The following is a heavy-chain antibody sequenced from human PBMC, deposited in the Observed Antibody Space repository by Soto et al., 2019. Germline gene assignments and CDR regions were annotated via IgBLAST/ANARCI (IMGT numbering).Heavy chain of an antibody. CDR2: IGGRGNST. D-gene: IGHD5-12*01. CDR3: VREGRGSFDF. J-gene: IGHJ3*01. Sequence: GGSLRLSCAASGFIFTNYAMNWVRQAPGKGLEWVSVIGGRGNSTYYADSVQGRFTISRDNSKNTLSLQMSSLTADDTAIYYCVREGRGSFDFWGRGTMVTVSS. CDR1: GFIFTNYA. V-gene: IGHV3-23*01.